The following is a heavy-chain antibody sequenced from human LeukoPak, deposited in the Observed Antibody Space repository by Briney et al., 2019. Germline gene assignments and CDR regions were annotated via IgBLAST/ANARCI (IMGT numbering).Heavy chain of an antibody. CDR1: GGTFSSYA. J-gene: IGHJ4*02. V-gene: IGHV1-69*13. CDR2: IIPIFGTA. Sequence: ASVKVSCKASGGTFSSYAISWVRQAPGQGLEWMGGIIPIFGTANYAQKFQGRVTITADESTSTAYMELSSLRSDDTAVYYCARGGGIRPGGNSDYWGQGTLVTVSS. CDR3: ARGGGIRPGGNSDY. D-gene: IGHD4-23*01.